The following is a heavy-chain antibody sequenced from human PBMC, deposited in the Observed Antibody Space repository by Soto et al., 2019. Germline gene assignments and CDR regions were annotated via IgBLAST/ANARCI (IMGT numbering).Heavy chain of an antibody. J-gene: IGHJ5*02. Sequence: QVQLVQSGAEVKKPGASVKVSCKASGYTFTSYDINWVRQATGQGLEWMGWMNPNSGNTGYAQKFQGRVTMTRNTSMSTGYMELRSLRSEDTAVYYCARERSAGTGWFAPWGQGNLVTVSS. CDR2: MNPNSGNT. D-gene: IGHD6-13*01. CDR1: GYTFTSYD. CDR3: ARERSAGTGWFAP. V-gene: IGHV1-8*01.